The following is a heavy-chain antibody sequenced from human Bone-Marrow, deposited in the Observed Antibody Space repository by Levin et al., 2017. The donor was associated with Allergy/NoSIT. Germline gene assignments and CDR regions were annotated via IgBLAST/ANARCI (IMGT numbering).Heavy chain of an antibody. CDR2: IFSGGST. J-gene: IGHJ4*02. CDR1: GFTVSSHY. Sequence: GGSLRLSCAASGFTVSSHYMSWVRQAPGKGLEWVSNIFSGGSTNYADSVKGRFTISRDSAKNTLYRQMNTLRVEDTAVYYCARDVGLATSAFDYWGQGTLVAVSS. CDR3: ARDVGLATSAFDY. V-gene: IGHV3-66*01. D-gene: IGHD5-24*01.